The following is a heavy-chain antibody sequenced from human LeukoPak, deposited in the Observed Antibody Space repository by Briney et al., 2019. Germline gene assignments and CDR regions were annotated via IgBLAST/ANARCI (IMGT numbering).Heavy chain of an antibody. Sequence: GASVKVSCKASGYTFTSYYMHWVRQAPGQGLEWMGIINPSGGSTSYAQKFQGRVTMTRDMSTSTVYMELSSLRSEDTAVYYCAREAVEMATITNGHFDYWGQGTLVTVSS. V-gene: IGHV1-46*01. CDR2: INPSGGST. D-gene: IGHD5-24*01. CDR1: GYTFTSYY. CDR3: AREAVEMATITNGHFDY. J-gene: IGHJ4*02.